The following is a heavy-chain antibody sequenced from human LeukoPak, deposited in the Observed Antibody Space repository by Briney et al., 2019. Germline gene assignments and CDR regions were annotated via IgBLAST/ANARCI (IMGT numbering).Heavy chain of an antibody. J-gene: IGHJ6*03. Sequence: PVRSLSPSRAPSGLTPSSYLMHWVRPAPGKGLVGVSRIHSDGSSTRYADSVKGPFTISRDNAKKTLYLQTNSLRAEDTAVYYCGRVVYDFWSGYYNYYYMDVWGKGTTVTVPS. CDR2: IHSDGSST. D-gene: IGHD3-3*01. CDR3: GRVVYDFWSGYYNYYYMDV. CDR1: GLTPSSYL. V-gene: IGHV3-74*01.